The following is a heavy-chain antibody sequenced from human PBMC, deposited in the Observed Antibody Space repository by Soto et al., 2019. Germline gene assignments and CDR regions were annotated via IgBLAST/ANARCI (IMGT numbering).Heavy chain of an antibody. CDR1: GYTFTSYA. Sequence: ASVKVSCKASGYTFTSYAMHWVRQAPGQGLEWMGWINPNSGGTNYAQKFQGWVTMTRDTSISTAYMELSRLRSEDTAVYYCARGGDDSSGYYHGYWGQGTLVTVSS. CDR3: ARGGDDSSGYYHGY. D-gene: IGHD3-22*01. CDR2: INPNSGGT. V-gene: IGHV1-2*04. J-gene: IGHJ4*02.